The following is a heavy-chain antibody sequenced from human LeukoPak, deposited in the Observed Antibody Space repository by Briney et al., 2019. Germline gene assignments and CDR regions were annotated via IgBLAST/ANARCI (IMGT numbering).Heavy chain of an antibody. CDR1: GFTFSSYA. CDR3: AKGPGIQLWFDY. J-gene: IGHJ4*02. Sequence: GGSLRLSCAASGFTFSSYAMSWVRQAPGKGLEWVSAISGSGGSTYYADSVKGRFTISRDNSKNTLYLQVNGLRAEDTAVYYCAKGPGIQLWFDYWGQGTLVTVSS. CDR2: ISGSGGST. V-gene: IGHV3-23*01. D-gene: IGHD5-18*01.